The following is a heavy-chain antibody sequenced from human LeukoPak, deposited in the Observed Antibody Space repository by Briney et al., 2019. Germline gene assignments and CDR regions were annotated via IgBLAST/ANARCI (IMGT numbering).Heavy chain of an antibody. CDR1: GFSFSSYG. J-gene: IGHJ4*02. Sequence: GGSLRLSCAASGFSFSSYGFNWVRQVPGKGLEWVSSIGPTGTDTYHADSVKGRFTISRDNAKNSLYLQMDSLRAEDTAVYYCATESIGRHYDYWGQGTLLTVSS. CDR3: ATESIGRHYDY. CDR2: IGPTGTDT. D-gene: IGHD3-3*02. V-gene: IGHV3-21*01.